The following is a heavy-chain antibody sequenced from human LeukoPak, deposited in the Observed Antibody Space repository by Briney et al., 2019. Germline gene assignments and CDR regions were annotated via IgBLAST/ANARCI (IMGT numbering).Heavy chain of an antibody. Sequence: PSETLSLTCTVSGDSISDYYWTWMRQPPGKRVEWIGYIYYRGSTTYNPSLKSRVTISVDTSKNQFSLKLTSVTAADTAVYYCARVQSGYSYGPFDYWGQGTLVTVSS. V-gene: IGHV4-59*01. D-gene: IGHD5-18*01. CDR2: IYYRGST. J-gene: IGHJ4*02. CDR3: ARVQSGYSYGPFDY. CDR1: GDSISDYY.